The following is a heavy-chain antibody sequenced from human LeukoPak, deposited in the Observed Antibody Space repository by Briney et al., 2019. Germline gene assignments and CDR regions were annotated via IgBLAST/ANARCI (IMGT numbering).Heavy chain of an antibody. V-gene: IGHV5-51*01. CDR2: IYPGDSDT. CDR3: ARRPPTYYYDSSAPDY. D-gene: IGHD3-22*01. CDR1: GYSFTSYW. J-gene: IGHJ4*02. Sequence: GESLKISCKGSGYSFTSYWIGWVRQMPGKGLEWMGSIYPGDSDTRYSPSFQGQVTISADKSISTAYLQWSSLKASDTAMYYCARRPPTYYYDSSAPDYWGQGTLVTVSS.